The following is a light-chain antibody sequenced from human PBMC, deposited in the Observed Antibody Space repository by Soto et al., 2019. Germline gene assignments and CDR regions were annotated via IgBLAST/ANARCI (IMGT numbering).Light chain of an antibody. V-gene: IGKV1-39*01. CDR1: ESISSY. Sequence: DIQMTQSPSSLSASVGDRVTITCRASESISSYLNWYQQRPGKAPKLLIYAASSLQSGVPSRFSGSGSGTDFTLTISNLQPEDVATYYCQKYNSAPWTFGQGTKVEIK. CDR2: AAS. CDR3: QKYNSAPWT. J-gene: IGKJ1*01.